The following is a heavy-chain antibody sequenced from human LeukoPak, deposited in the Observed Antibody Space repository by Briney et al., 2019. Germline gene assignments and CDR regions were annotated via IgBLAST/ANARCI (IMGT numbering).Heavy chain of an antibody. V-gene: IGHV3-7*01. CDR1: GFSPSGYW. CDR2: LTPDGIHK. Sequence: GGSLRLSCAASGFSPSGYWMTWVRQAPGKGLEWVANLTPDGIHKYYVDSVKGRFTISRDNARNSLYLQMSSLRAEDTAVYYCARDAYTSASDSWGQGTLVSVSS. D-gene: IGHD3-16*01. J-gene: IGHJ5*01. CDR3: ARDAYTSASDS.